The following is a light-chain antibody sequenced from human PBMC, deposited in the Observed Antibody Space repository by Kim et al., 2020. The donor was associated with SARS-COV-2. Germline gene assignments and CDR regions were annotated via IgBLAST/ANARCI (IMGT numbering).Light chain of an antibody. CDR1: KLGDKH. CDR3: QAWDSSSLYV. CDR2: QDS. J-gene: IGLJ1*01. Sequence: SYELTQPPSVSVSPGQTASITCSGDKLGDKHACWYQQKPGQSPVLVIYQDSKRPSGIPERFSGSNSGNTATLTISGTQAMDEADYYCQAWDSSSLYVFGTGTKVTVL. V-gene: IGLV3-1*01.